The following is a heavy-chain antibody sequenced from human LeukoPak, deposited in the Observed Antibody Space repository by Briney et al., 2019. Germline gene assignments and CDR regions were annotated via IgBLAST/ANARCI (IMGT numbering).Heavy chain of an antibody. J-gene: IGHJ4*02. CDR1: GGSISSSSYY. CDR3: ASGDSRGVVVPAAPIDY. V-gene: IGHV4-39*07. CDR2: IYYSGST. Sequence: SETLSLTCTVSGGSISSSSYYWGWIRQPPGKGLEWIGSIYYSGSTYYNPSLKSRVTISVDTSKNQFSLKLSSVTAADTAVYYCASGDSRGVVVPAAPIDYWGQGTLVTVSS. D-gene: IGHD2-2*01.